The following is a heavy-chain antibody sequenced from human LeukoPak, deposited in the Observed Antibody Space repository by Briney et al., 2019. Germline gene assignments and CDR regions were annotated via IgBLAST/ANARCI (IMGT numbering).Heavy chain of an antibody. CDR3: AREYYDNNGRKYGFDV. CDR1: GYTFSDFF. D-gene: IGHD3-22*01. J-gene: IGHJ3*01. V-gene: IGHV1-2*02. Sequence: GASVKVSCKASGYTFSDFFIHWVRQAPGQGLEWMGSIDPTIDGTRNAQRFQGRVSMTRDTSMSTAYMELIRLTSGDTAVYFCAREYYDNNGRKYGFDVWGQGTVVTVSS. CDR2: IDPTIDGT.